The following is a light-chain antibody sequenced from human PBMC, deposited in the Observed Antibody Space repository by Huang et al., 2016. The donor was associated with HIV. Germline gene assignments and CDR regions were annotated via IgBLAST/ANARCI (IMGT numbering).Light chain of an antibody. CDR2: AAS. V-gene: IGKV1-39*01. CDR1: QRLSSY. J-gene: IGKJ2*01. Sequence: DIQMTQSPSSLSASVGDRVTITCRASQRLSSYLNWYQQKPGEAPKLLVYAASSLQSGVPSRFRGSGSGTDFTLTINSLQPEDFATYYCQQSYSAQYAFGQGTKLEIK. CDR3: QQSYSAQYA.